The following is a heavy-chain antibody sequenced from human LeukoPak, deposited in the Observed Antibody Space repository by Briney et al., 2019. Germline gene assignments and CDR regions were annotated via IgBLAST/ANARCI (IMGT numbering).Heavy chain of an antibody. D-gene: IGHD3-3*01. CDR2: IYYSGST. J-gene: IGHJ4*02. Sequence: PSETLSLTCTVSGGSISSSSYYWGWIRQPPGKGLEWIGSIYYSGSTNYNPSLKSRVTISVDTSKNQFSLKLSSVTAADTAVYYCARSQYDFWSGYYRYWGQGTLVTVSS. V-gene: IGHV4-39*07. CDR3: ARSQYDFWSGYYRY. CDR1: GGSISSSSYY.